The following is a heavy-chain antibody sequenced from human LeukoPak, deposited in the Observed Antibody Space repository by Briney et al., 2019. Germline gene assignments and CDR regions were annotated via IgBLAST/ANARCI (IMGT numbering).Heavy chain of an antibody. D-gene: IGHD1-1*01. V-gene: IGHV1-2*02. CDR2: INPNSGGS. Sequence: EASVKVSCKASGYTFPANYMHWVRQAPGQGLEWMGWINPNSGGSNCAQKFQGRVTMTRETSISTAYMELSRLSSDDTAVYYCARVQVSDDNWGFFDYWGQGTLVTVPS. CDR3: ARVQVSDDNWGFFDY. CDR1: GYTFPANY. J-gene: IGHJ4*02.